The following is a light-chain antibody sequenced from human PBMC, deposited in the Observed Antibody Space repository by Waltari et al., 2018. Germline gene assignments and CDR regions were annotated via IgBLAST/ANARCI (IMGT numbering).Light chain of an antibody. CDR2: DVS. CDR3: CSYARIHTFI. J-gene: IGLJ1*01. V-gene: IGLV2-23*02. CDR1: SIDVGVCKY. Sequence: QSPLPQPASLSGAPGHSVTVSSTATSIDVGVCKYCSWDQPHQPTHPQIIIYSHQQHPGKAHKLMIYDVSKRPSGVSNRFSGSKSGNTASLTISGLLAEYEADYYCCSYARIHTFIFGTGAKVTVL.